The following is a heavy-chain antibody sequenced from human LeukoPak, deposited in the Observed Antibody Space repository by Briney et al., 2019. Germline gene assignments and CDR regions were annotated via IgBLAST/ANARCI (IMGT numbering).Heavy chain of an antibody. J-gene: IGHJ4*02. CDR1: GFTFSSYA. CDR3: ANHSDTAMVYAY. CDR2: ISGSGSST. V-gene: IGHV3-23*01. D-gene: IGHD5-18*01. Sequence: GGSLRLSCAASGFTFSSYAMSWVRQAPGRGLEWVSGISGSGSSTYYADSVKGRFTISRDNSKNTLNPQMNSLRAEDTAVYYCANHSDTAMVYAYWGQGTLVTVSS.